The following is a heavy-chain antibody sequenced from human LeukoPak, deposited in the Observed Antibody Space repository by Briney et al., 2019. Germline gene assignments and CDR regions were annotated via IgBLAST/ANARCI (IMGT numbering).Heavy chain of an antibody. Sequence: PGGTLRLSCAASGFTFSSYGMSWVRQAPGKGLEWVSAISGSGGSTYYADSVKGRFTISRDNSKNTLYLQMNSLRAEDTAVYYCAKAPYSSSWNYYYYYMDVWGKGTTVTISS. CDR2: ISGSGGST. CDR3: AKAPYSSSWNYYYYYMDV. J-gene: IGHJ6*03. D-gene: IGHD6-13*01. V-gene: IGHV3-23*01. CDR1: GFTFSSYG.